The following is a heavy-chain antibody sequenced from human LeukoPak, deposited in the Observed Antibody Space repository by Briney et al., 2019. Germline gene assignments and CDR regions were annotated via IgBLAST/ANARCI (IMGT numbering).Heavy chain of an antibody. V-gene: IGHV4-61*01. CDR3: ARDCSSTSCHEDYYYYYGMDV. CDR1: GVSVSSGTSY. Sequence: PSETLSLTCTVSGVSVSSGTSYWSWIRQPPGKGLEWIGYIYYSGSTNYNPSLKSRVTISVDTSKNQFSLKLSSVTAADTAVYYCARDCSSTSCHEDYYYYYGMDVWGQGTTVTVSS. J-gene: IGHJ6*02. CDR2: IYYSGST. D-gene: IGHD2-2*01.